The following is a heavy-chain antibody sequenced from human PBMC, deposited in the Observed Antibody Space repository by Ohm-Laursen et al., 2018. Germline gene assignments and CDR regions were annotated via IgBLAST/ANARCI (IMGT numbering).Heavy chain of an antibody. CDR2: ISAYNGNT. CDR1: GYTFTGYY. Sequence: GASVKVSCKASGYTFTGYYMHWVRQAPGQGLEWMGWISAYNGNTNYAQKLQGRVTMTIDTSTSTAYMELRSLRSDDTAVYYCASGYDYYFDYWGQGTLVTVSS. CDR3: ASGYDYYFDY. J-gene: IGHJ4*02. V-gene: IGHV1-18*04. D-gene: IGHD5-12*01.